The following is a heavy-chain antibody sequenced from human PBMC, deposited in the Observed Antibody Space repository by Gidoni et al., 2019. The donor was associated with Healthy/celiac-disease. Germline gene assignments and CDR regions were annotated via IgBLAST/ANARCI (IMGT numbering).Heavy chain of an antibody. J-gene: IGHJ4*02. CDR1: GFTFSSYS. Sequence: EVQLVESGGGLVQPGGSLRLSCAASGFTFSSYSMNWVRQAPGKGLEWVSYISSSSSTIYYADSVKGRFTISRDNAKNSLYLQMNSLRAEDTAVYYCAREPTPPITIFGVVTHPDHYYFDYWGQGTLVTVSS. V-gene: IGHV3-48*01. CDR3: AREPTPPITIFGVVTHPDHYYFDY. CDR2: ISSSSSTI. D-gene: IGHD3-3*01.